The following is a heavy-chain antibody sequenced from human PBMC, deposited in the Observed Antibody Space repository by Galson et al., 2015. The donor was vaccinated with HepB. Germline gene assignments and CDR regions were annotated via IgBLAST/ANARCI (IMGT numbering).Heavy chain of an antibody. CDR1: GGSISSSSYY. CDR3: ARVSLFRAGFDP. Sequence: SETLSLTCTVSGGSISSSSYYWGWIRQPPGKGLEWIGSIYYSGRTYYNPSLKSRVTKSADTSKNQSSLKLSSVTAADTAVYYCARVSLFRAGFDPCGQGTLVTVSS. D-gene: IGHD3-3*01. J-gene: IGHJ5*02. V-gene: IGHV4-39*07. CDR2: IYYSGRT.